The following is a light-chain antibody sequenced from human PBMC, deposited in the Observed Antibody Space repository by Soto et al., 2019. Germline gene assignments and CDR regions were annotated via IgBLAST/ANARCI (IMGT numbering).Light chain of an antibody. CDR3: QTWGTGFHVV. J-gene: IGLJ2*01. V-gene: IGLV4-69*01. Sequence: QSVLTQSPSASASLGASVTLTCTLSSDYSSYAIAWHQQQPEKGPRYLMKVNSDGSHSKGDGIPDRFSGSSSGAERHLTISSLQSEDESEFYCQTWGTGFHVVFGGGTKVTVL. CDR1: SDYSSYA. CDR2: VNSDGSH.